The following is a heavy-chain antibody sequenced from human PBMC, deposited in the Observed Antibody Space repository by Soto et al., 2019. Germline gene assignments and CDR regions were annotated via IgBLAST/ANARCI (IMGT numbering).Heavy chain of an antibody. D-gene: IGHD5-12*01. Sequence: SSSYIYYADSVKGRFTISRDNAKNSLYLQMNSLRAEDTAVYYCARESRYSGYEDGPSAYSRLALWGQGTLVTVSS. V-gene: IGHV3-21*01. CDR3: ARESRYSGYEDGPSAYSRLAL. J-gene: IGHJ4*02. CDR2: SSSYI.